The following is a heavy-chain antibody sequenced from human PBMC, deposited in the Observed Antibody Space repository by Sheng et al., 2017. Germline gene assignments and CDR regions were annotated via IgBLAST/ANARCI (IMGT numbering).Heavy chain of an antibody. CDR2: IIPIFGTA. D-gene: IGHD3-3*01. J-gene: IGHJ5*02. V-gene: IGHV1-69*06. Sequence: QVQLVQSGAEVKKPGSSVKVSCKASGGTFSSYAISWVRQAPGQGLEWMGGIIPIFGTANYAQKLQGRVTMTTDTSTSTAYMELRSLRSDDTAVYYCARPRRITIFGVAPMGFDPWGRGNPGHRLL. CDR1: GGTFSSYA. CDR3: ARPRRITIFGVAPMGFDP.